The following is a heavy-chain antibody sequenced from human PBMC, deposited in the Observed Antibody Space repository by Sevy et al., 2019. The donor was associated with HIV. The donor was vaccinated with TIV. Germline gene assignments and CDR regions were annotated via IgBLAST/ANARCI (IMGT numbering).Heavy chain of an antibody. CDR1: GLAFDYYA. V-gene: IGHV3-9*01. D-gene: IGHD6-13*01. CDR3: AGGAAAGRWFDS. CDR2: ITWNSGGI. J-gene: IGHJ5*01. Sequence: SLRPPCVSSGLAFDYYALQLVRRPPGKGLGGVSGITWNSGGIGYADFWKGRFTISRDNAKKSLYLQMNSLRIEDTAFYYCAGGAAAGRWFDSWGQGTLVTVSS.